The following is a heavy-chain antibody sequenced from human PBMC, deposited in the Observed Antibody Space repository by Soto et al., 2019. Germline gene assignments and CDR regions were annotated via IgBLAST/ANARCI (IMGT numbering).Heavy chain of an antibody. J-gene: IGHJ5*02. D-gene: IGHD3-10*01. CDR3: ARDLAYYYGSGSPNWFDP. V-gene: IGHV4-59*01. Sequence: ASETLSLTCPVSGGSISSYYWSWIRQPPGKGLEWIGYIYYSGSTNYNPSLKSRVTISVDTSKNQFSLKLSSVTAADTAVYYCARDLAYYYGSGSPNWFDPWGQGTLVTVSS. CDR2: IYYSGST. CDR1: GGSISSYY.